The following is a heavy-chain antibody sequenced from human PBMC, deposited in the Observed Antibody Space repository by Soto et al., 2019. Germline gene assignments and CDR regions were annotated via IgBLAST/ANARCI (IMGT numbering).Heavy chain of an antibody. CDR3: AKAPSPCSGGSCYVDY. V-gene: IGHV3-30*18. D-gene: IGHD2-15*01. J-gene: IGHJ4*02. Sequence: GGSLRLSCAASGFTFSSFGIHWVRQAPGKGLEWVAVISYDGSNKYYADSVKGRFTIPRDNSKNTLYLQMNSLRTEDTAVYYCAKAPSPCSGGSCYVDYWGQGTLVTVSS. CDR2: ISYDGSNK. CDR1: GFTFSSFG.